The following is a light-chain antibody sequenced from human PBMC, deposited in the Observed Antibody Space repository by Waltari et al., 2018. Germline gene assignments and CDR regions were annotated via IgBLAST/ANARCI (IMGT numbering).Light chain of an antibody. CDR3: QQYGISPLT. CDR2: AAS. CDR1: QSVSSGY. V-gene: IGKV3-20*01. J-gene: IGKJ4*01. Sequence: ELVLTQSPGTLSLSPGERATLSCRASQSVSSGYLAWYQQKPGQAPRLLIYAASSRATGIPDRFSGSGSGTDFTLTISRLEPEDFAVYYCQQYGISPLTFGGGTKVEIK.